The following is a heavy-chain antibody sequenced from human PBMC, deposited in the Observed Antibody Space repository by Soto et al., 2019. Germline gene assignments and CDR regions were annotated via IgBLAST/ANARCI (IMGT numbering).Heavy chain of an antibody. V-gene: IGHV3-15*01. Sequence: EVQLVESGGGLVKPGASLRLSCAASGFTFSNAWMNWVRQGPGKGLEWVGRIKSNAYGATTDYAAPVKGRFTISRDDSRDTLYLQMNSLKTEDTAVYYCTTTLGYCRTSRPWGQGSLVTVSS. CDR3: TTTLGYCRTSRP. D-gene: IGHD2-15*01. J-gene: IGHJ5*02. CDR2: IKSNAYGATT. CDR1: GFTFSNAW.